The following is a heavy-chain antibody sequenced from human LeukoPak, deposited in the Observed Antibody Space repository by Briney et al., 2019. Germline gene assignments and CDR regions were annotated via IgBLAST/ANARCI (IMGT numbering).Heavy chain of an antibody. CDR3: VREDTPATANY. CDR2: ISGGGDIT. D-gene: IGHD2-21*02. CDR1: GFPFSSYW. V-gene: IGHV3-23*01. Sequence: GGSLRLSCVASGFPFSSYWMTWVRQTPGKGLEWVSAISGGGDITYYADSVTGRFTISRDNSKDTLFLQMHSLGPGDTAVYYCVREDTPATANYWGQGTLVTISS. J-gene: IGHJ4*02.